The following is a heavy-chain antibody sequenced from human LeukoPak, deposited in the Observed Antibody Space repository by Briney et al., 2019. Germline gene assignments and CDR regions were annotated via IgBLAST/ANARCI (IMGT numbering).Heavy chain of an antibody. V-gene: IGHV1-46*01. CDR1: GYTFTSYY. J-gene: IGHJ4*02. D-gene: IGHD2-15*01. CDR3: ARASGYCSGGTCYYDY. CDR2: INPSGGST. Sequence: ASVKVSCKASGYTFTSYYMHWVRQAPGQGLEWMGIINPSGGSTSYAQKFQGRVSMTRDTSTSTVYMELSSLRSEDTAVYYCARASGYCSGGTCYYDYWGQGTLVTVSS.